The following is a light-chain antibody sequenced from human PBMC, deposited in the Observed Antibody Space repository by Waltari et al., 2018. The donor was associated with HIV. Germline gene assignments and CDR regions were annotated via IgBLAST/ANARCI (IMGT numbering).Light chain of an antibody. Sequence: QSALSQPASVSGSFGQSITISCTGTRSDVGGYHYVSWYQQQPGKAPKLLISEVSNRPSGVSSRFSGSKSGNTASLTIFLLQAEDEADYYCSSYTNRDTVVFGGGTKLTVV. CDR3: SSYTNRDTVV. CDR2: EVS. V-gene: IGLV2-14*03. CDR1: RSDVGGYHY. J-gene: IGLJ2*01.